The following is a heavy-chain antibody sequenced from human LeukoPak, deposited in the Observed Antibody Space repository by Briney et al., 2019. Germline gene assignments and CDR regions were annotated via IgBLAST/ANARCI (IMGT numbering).Heavy chain of an antibody. CDR2: ISSSSSYI. CDR1: GFTFSSYS. J-gene: IGHJ6*02. Sequence: PGGSLRLSCAASGFTFSSYSMNWVRQAPGKGLEWVSSISSSSSYIYYADSVKGRFTISRDNAKNSLYLQMNSLRAEDTAVYYCARKYGDSDYYYYGMDVWGQGTTVTVSS. V-gene: IGHV3-21*01. D-gene: IGHD4-17*01. CDR3: ARKYGDSDYYYYGMDV.